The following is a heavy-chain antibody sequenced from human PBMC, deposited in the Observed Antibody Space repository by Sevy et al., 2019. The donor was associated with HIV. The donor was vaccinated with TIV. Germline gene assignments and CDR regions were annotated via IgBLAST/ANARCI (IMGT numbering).Heavy chain of an antibody. Sequence: GGSLRLSCAASGFTFSSYEMNWVRQAPGKGLEWVSYISSSGITIYYAHAVKGRFTISRDNAKTSLYLQMNSLRAEDTAVYYCARIAAAGPHDAFDIWGQGTMVTVSS. CDR3: ARIAAAGPHDAFDI. J-gene: IGHJ3*02. D-gene: IGHD6-13*01. V-gene: IGHV3-48*03. CDR1: GFTFSSYE. CDR2: ISSSGITI.